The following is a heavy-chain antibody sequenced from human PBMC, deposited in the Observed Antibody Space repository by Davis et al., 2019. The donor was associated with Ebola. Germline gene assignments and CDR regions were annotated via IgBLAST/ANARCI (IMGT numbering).Heavy chain of an antibody. J-gene: IGHJ4*02. Sequence: PGGSLRLSCKGSGYSFTSYWIGWVRQMPGKGLEWMGIIYPGDSDTRYSPSFQGQVTFSADKSINTAYLQWSSLKASDTAMYYCARGPRSYFRAGGDDYWGQGTLVTVSS. CDR1: GYSFTSYW. D-gene: IGHD3-10*01. CDR2: IYPGDSDT. V-gene: IGHV5-51*01. CDR3: ARGPRSYFRAGGDDY.